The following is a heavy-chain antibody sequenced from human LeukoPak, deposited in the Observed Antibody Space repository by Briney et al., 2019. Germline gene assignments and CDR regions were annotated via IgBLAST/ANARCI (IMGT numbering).Heavy chain of an antibody. CDR1: GYNFNTFW. CDR2: IYPGDSDT. Sequence: GESLKISCEGSGYNFNTFWIGWVRQKPGEGLERVGIIYPGDSDTKYSPAVQGQVTISADKPITTAYLQWSSLKASDTAMYYCARPKTLGGYNYEFEFWGQGTLVTVSS. J-gene: IGHJ4*02. D-gene: IGHD5-18*01. V-gene: IGHV5-51*01. CDR3: ARPKTLGGYNYEFEF.